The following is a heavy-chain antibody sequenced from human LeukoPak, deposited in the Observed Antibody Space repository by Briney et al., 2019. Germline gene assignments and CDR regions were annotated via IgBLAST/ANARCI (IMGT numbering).Heavy chain of an antibody. Sequence: TGGSLRLSCAASGFTFSNFGMSWVRQVSGKGLEWVSAISNSGSSPYYADSVKGRFTISRDNSKNTVYMQMNSLRAEDTAVYYCAKNQLGDYDILTAYDYWGQGTLVTVSS. CDR3: AKNQLGDYDILTAYDY. D-gene: IGHD3-9*01. CDR2: ISNSGSSP. J-gene: IGHJ4*02. CDR1: GFTFSNFG. V-gene: IGHV3-23*01.